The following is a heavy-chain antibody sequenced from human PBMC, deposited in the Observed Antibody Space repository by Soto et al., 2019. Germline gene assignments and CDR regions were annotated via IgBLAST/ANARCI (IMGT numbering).Heavy chain of an antibody. CDR3: ATTYFFGSGSAY. CDR2: IYYSGST. CDR1: GGSISSSSYY. V-gene: IGHV4-39*01. J-gene: IGHJ4*02. Sequence: QLHLQESGPRLVKSSETLSLTCTVSGGSISSSSYYWGWIRQPPGKGLEWIGSIYYSGSTYYNPSLKSRVTMSVDTSKNQYSLKLSSVTAADTAVYYCATTYFFGSGSAYWGQGTLVTVSS. D-gene: IGHD3-10*01.